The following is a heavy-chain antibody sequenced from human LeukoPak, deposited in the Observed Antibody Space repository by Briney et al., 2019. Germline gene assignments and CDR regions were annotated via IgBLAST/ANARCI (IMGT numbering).Heavy chain of an antibody. J-gene: IGHJ4*02. CDR1: GFIFSSYS. CDR2: ISSSSSYI. V-gene: IGHV3-21*01. Sequence: PGGSLRLSCAVSGFIFSSYSMNWVRQAPGTGLEWVSSISSSSSYIYYADSVKGRFTISRDNAKNSLYLQMNSLRAEDTAVYYCARGGSKSTDYWGQGTLVTVSS. D-gene: IGHD2-15*01. CDR3: ARGGSKSTDY.